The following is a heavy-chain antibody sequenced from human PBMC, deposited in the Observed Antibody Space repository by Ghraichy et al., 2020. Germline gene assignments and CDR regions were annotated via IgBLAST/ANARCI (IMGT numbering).Heavy chain of an antibody. J-gene: IGHJ6*02. D-gene: IGHD2-2*01. V-gene: IGHV1-18*01. CDR3: ARDGGNYQLLHFYYYGMDV. Sequence: ASVKVSCKASGYTFTSYGISWVRQAPGQGLEWMGWISAYNGNTNYAQKLQGRVTMTTDTSTSTAYMELRSLRSDDTAVYYCARDGGNYQLLHFYYYGMDVWGQGTTVTVSS. CDR1: GYTFTSYG. CDR2: ISAYNGNT.